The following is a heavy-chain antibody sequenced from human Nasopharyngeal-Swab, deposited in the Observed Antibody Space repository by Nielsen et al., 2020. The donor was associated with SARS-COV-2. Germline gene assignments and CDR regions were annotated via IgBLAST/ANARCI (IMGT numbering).Heavy chain of an antibody. CDR2: IIPILGIA. CDR3: ARDRGYSSSWYGGIWFDP. Sequence: SVKVSCKASGGTFSSYAISWVRQAPGQGLEWMGGIIPILGIANYAQKFQGRVTITADKSTSTAYMELSSLRSEDTAVYYCARDRGYSSSWYGGIWFDPWGQGTLVTVSS. J-gene: IGHJ5*02. D-gene: IGHD6-13*01. CDR1: GGTFSSYA. V-gene: IGHV1-69*10.